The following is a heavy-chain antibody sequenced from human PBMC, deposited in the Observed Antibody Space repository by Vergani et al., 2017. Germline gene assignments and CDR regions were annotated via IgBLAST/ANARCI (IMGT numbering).Heavy chain of an antibody. D-gene: IGHD3-10*01. J-gene: IGHJ5*02. CDR2: INPNSGGT. V-gene: IGHV1-2*02. Sequence: QVQLVQSGAEVKKPGASVKVSCKASGYTFTGYYMHWVRQAPGQGLEWMGWINPNSGGTNYAQKFQGRVTMTRDTSISTAYMERSRLRSDDTAVYYCARVRGSSISDYAVESWFDPWGQGTLVTVSS. CDR3: ARVRGSSISDYAVESWFDP. CDR1: GYTFTGYY.